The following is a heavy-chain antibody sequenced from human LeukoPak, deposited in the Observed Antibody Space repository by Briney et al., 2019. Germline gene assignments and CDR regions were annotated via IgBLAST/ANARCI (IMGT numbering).Heavy chain of an antibody. CDR2: IYHSGST. V-gene: IGHV4-4*02. CDR3: ARVRYYDSSGSPAFDY. D-gene: IGHD3-22*01. Sequence: SETLSLTCAVSGGSISSSNWWSWVRQPPGKGLEWIGEIYHSGSTNYNPSLKSRVTISVDKSKNQFSLKLSSVTAADTAVYYCARVRYYDSSGSPAFDYWGQGTLVTVSS. J-gene: IGHJ4*02. CDR1: GGSISSSNW.